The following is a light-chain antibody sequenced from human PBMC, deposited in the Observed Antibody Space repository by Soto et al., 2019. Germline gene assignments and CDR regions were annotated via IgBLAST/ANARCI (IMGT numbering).Light chain of an antibody. CDR1: QSVSSY. Sequence: EIVLTQSPATLSLSPGERATLSCRASQSVSSYLAWYQQKPGQAPRRLIYDASNRATGIPARFSGSGSGTDFTLTISSRETEDFAVYYCQQRSNWPRTFGQGTKVEIK. CDR3: QQRSNWPRT. CDR2: DAS. V-gene: IGKV3-11*01. J-gene: IGKJ1*01.